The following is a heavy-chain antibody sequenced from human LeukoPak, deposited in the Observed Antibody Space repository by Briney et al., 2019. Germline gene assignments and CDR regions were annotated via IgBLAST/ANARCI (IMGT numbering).Heavy chain of an antibody. CDR2: IYYSGST. CDR1: GGSISSSSYY. Sequence: SETLSLTCTVSGGSISSSSYYWGWIRQPPGKGLEWIGSIYYSGSTYYHPSLKSRVTISVDTSKNQFSLKLSSVTAADTAVYYCAGARIGGIYCSSTSCWDWFDPWGQGTLVTVSS. V-gene: IGHV4-39*07. CDR3: AGARIGGIYCSSTSCWDWFDP. J-gene: IGHJ5*02. D-gene: IGHD2-2*01.